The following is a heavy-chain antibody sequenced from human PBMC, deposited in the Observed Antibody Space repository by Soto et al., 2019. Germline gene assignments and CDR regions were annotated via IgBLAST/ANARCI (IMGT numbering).Heavy chain of an antibody. D-gene: IGHD3-3*01. CDR3: ARGQRFSDWFDP. CDR1: GGAISTYY. Sequence: SETLSLTCTASGGAISTYYWTWIRQPAGKGLEWIGRIYSSGSTKYNPSLQSRVTMSLDTSNNQFSLRLTSVTAADTAVYYCARGQRFSDWFDPWGQGTLVTVSS. J-gene: IGHJ5*02. V-gene: IGHV4-4*07. CDR2: IYSSGST.